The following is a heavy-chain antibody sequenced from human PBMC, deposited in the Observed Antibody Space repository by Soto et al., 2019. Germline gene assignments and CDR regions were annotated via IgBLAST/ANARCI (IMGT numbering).Heavy chain of an antibody. V-gene: IGHV1-46*01. CDR2: INPSGGST. Sequence: GASFTVSCTASRCTFASYYIHWVRQAPGQGLEWMGIINPSGGSTSYAQKFQGRVTMTRDTSTSTVYMELSSLRSEDTAVYYCARVAAAGQNWFDPWGQGTLVTVSS. CDR1: RCTFASYY. CDR3: ARVAAAGQNWFDP. J-gene: IGHJ5*02. D-gene: IGHD6-13*01.